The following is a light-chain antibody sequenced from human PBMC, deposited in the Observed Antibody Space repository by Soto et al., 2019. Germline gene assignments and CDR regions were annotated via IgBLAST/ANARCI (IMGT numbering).Light chain of an antibody. J-gene: IGKJ1*01. CDR2: RVS. V-gene: IGKV1-5*03. Sequence: DIQMTQSPSTLSAFVGDSVAITCRASQTISNFLAWYQQKPGKAPKLLFYRVSNLEGGVPSRFSGGGSGTEFTLTINSLQPDDSATYYCQQYKSYPWTFGQGTKVEIK. CDR1: QTISNF. CDR3: QQYKSYPWT.